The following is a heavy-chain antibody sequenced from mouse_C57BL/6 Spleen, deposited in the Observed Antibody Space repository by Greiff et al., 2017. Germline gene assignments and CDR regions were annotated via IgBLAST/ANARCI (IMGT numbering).Heavy chain of an antibody. CDR3: ARRPTDGLLREEYVDV. V-gene: IGHV1-26*01. CDR1: GYTFTDYY. Sequence: EVQLQQSGPELVKPGASVKISCKASGYTFTDYYMNWVKQSHGKSLEWIGDINPNNGGTSYNQKFKGKATLTVDKSSSTAYMELRSLTSEDSAVYYCARRPTDGLLREEYVDVWGTGTTVTVSS. D-gene: IGHD2-3*01. CDR2: INPNNGGT. J-gene: IGHJ1*03.